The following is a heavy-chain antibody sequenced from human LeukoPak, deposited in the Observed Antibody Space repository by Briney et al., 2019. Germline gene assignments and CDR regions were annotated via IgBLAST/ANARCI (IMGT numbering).Heavy chain of an antibody. V-gene: IGHV3-33*01. J-gene: IGHJ4*02. CDR2: IWYDGSNK. D-gene: IGHD2-15*01. CDR1: GFTFSSYG. CDR3: ARAPGLLPSAFFDY. Sequence: GRSLRLSCAASGFTFSSYGMHWVRQAPGKGLEWVALIWYDGSNKYYADSVKGRFTISRDNSKNTLYLQMNSLRAEDTAVYYCARAPGLLPSAFFDYWGQGTLVTVSS.